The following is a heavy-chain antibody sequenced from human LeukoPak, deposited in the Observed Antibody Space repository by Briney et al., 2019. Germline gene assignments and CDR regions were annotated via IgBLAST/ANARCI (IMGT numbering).Heavy chain of an antibody. D-gene: IGHD4-17*01. J-gene: IGHJ4*02. CDR1: GFTFTSYG. Sequence: GGSLRLPCAASGFTFTSYGMHWVRQAPGKGLEWVAVISYDGINKFYADSVKGRFTISRDNSRNTLYLQMNSLRTEDTAVYYCANYGDHDNFDYWGQGTLVTVSS. V-gene: IGHV3-30*18. CDR2: ISYDGINK. CDR3: ANYGDHDNFDY.